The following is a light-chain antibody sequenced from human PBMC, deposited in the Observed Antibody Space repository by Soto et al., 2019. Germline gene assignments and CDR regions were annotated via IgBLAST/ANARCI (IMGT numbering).Light chain of an antibody. CDR2: DAS. Sequence: DIHITQYTYSLSASVGDRVTITCGASQSISNYLNWYQQKPGKAPKLLIYDASSLESGVPSRFSGSGSGTEFTLTISSLQPDDFATYYCQQYNSCALTFCGGSKVDIK. CDR1: QSISNY. J-gene: IGKJ4*01. CDR3: QQYNSCALT. V-gene: IGKV1-5*01.